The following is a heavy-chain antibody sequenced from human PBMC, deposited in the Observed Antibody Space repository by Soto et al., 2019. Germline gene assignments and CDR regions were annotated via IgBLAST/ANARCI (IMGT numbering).Heavy chain of an antibody. J-gene: IGHJ4*02. CDR1: GYTFSNYG. V-gene: IGHV1-18*04. D-gene: IGHD3-10*02. CDR3: ARDRLEATHYDRAREAY. CDR2: ISAYNGNT. Sequence: QVQLVQSGAEVKKTGASVNVSCKASGYTFSNYGISWVRQAPGQGLEWMGWISAYNGNTNYAQKLQGRVTMTTDTSTSTVYMELRGLRSDDTAVYYCARDRLEATHYDRAREAYWGQGTLVIVSS.